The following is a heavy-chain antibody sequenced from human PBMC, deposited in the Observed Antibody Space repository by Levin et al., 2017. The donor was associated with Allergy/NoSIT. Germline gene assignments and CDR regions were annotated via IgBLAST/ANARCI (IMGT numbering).Heavy chain of an antibody. V-gene: IGHV3-30*18. CDR1: GFTFSIYG. CDR3: TKGGDMDV. CDR2: ISSDGSYI. D-gene: IGHD3-10*01. Sequence: AGGSLRLSCAASGFTFSIYGIYWVRQAPGQGLEWVAIISSDGSYISYADSVKGRFTVSRDNSKNTLYLQMNSLRPEDTAVYYCTKGGDMDVWGKGTTVTVSS. J-gene: IGHJ6*03.